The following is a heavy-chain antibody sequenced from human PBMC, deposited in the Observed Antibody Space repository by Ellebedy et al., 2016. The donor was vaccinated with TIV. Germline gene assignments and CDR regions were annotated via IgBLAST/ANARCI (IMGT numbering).Heavy chain of an antibody. Sequence: GGSLRLXXAASGFTFSSYGMHWVRQAPGKGLEWVAVIWYDGSNKYYADSVKGRFTISRDNSKNTLYLQMNSLRAEDTAVYYCAREDSSSRYPSFDYWGQGTLVTVSS. V-gene: IGHV3-33*01. CDR3: AREDSSSRYPSFDY. CDR1: GFTFSSYG. J-gene: IGHJ4*02. D-gene: IGHD6-13*01. CDR2: IWYDGSNK.